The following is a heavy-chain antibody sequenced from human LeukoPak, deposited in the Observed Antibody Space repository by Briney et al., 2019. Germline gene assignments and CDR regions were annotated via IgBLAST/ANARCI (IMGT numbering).Heavy chain of an antibody. CDR1: GGSISSYY. CDR3: ARFAPSGYDLYYYYMDV. J-gene: IGHJ6*03. V-gene: IGHV4-59*01. CDR2: IYYSGST. D-gene: IGHD5-12*01. Sequence: SETLSLTCTVSGGSISSYYWSWIRQPPGKGLEWIGYIYYSGSTNYNPSLKSQVTISVDTSKNQFSLKLSSVTAADTAVYYCARFAPSGYDLYYYYMDVWGKGTTVTVSS.